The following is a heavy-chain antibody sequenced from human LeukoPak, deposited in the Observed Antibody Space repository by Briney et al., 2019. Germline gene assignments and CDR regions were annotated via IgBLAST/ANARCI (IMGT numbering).Heavy chain of an antibody. D-gene: IGHD3-22*01. Sequence: PGGSLRLSCAASGFTFSSYGMHWVRQAPGKGLEWVAVIWYDGSNKYYADSVKGRFTISRDNSKNTLYLQMNSLRAEDTAVYYCARDMDSSGARAGFDTFDIWGQGTMVTVSS. J-gene: IGHJ3*02. CDR3: ARDMDSSGARAGFDTFDI. CDR1: GFTFSSYG. CDR2: IWYDGSNK. V-gene: IGHV3-33*01.